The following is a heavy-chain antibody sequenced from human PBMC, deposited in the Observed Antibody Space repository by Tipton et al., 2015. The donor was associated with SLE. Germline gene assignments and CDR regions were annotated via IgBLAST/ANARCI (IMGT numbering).Heavy chain of an antibody. V-gene: IGHV3-7*03. CDR1: GFIFSSYW. D-gene: IGHD6-19*01. CDR3: AKDIGLVPDAFDV. CDR2: IKQDGGET. Sequence: SLRLSCAAPGFIFSSYWMSWVRQAPGKVLEWVANIKQDGGETYYVDSVKGRFTISRDNAKNTLYLQMNSLRAEDTALYYCAKDIGLVPDAFDVWGHGTMVTVSS. J-gene: IGHJ3*01.